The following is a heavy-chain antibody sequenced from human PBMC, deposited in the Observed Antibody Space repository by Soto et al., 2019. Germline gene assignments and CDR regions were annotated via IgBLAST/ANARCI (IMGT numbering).Heavy chain of an antibody. V-gene: IGHV3-23*01. CDR2: ISGSGGST. CDR1: GFTFSSYA. J-gene: IGHJ6*02. CDR3: AKDRNYYYGMDV. Sequence: GSLRLSCAASGFTFSSYAMSWARQAPGKGLEWVSAISGSGGSTYYADSVKGRFTISRDNSKNTLYLQMNSLRAEDTAVYYCAKDRNYYYGMDVWGQGTTVTVSS.